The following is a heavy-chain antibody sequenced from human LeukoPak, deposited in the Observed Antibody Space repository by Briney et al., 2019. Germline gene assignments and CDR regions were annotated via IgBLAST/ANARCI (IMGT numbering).Heavy chain of an antibody. V-gene: IGHV4-4*02. CDR1: GGSISSTNW. J-gene: IGHJ4*02. D-gene: IGHD1-26*01. CDR2: ISLSGVT. Sequence: PSGTLSLTCGVSGGSISSTNWWSWVRQPPGQGLEWIGEISLSGVTNYNPSLKSRVTMSLDRSKNHLSLTLTSVTAADTAVYYCSRESGAFSPFGYWGQGTRVTVSS. CDR3: SRESGAFSPFGY.